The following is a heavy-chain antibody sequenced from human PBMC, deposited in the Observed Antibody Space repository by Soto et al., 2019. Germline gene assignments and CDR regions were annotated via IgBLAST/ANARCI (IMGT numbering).Heavy chain of an antibody. CDR2: IYSSGST. Sequence: PSETLSLTCTVSGGSISSSSYYCFCIRQPPGKGLEWIGSIYSSGSTYYNPSLKSRVTISVDTSKNQFSLKLSSVTAADTAVYYCARRDSSGYYGWFDPWGQGTLVTVSS. CDR1: GGSISSSSYY. D-gene: IGHD3-22*01. V-gene: IGHV4-39*01. CDR3: ARRDSSGYYGWFDP. J-gene: IGHJ5*02.